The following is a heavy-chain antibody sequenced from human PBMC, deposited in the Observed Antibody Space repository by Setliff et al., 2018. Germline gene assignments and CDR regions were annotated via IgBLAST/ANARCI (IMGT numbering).Heavy chain of an antibody. J-gene: IGHJ4*02. V-gene: IGHV4-30-4*01. CDR1: GASVTSFDYY. Sequence: SETLSLTCTVSGASVTSFDYYWSWIRQRPGKGLEWIGEIHHSGGTSYNPSLKSRVTISIDTSKNQFSLNLNSVTAADTAVYFCARTTHYDFWSGYLYWGQGTLVTVSS. CDR3: ARTTHYDFWSGYLY. D-gene: IGHD3-3*01. CDR2: IHHSGGT.